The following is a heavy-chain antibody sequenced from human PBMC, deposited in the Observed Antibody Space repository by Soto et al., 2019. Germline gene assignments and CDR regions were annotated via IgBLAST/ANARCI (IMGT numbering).Heavy chain of an antibody. J-gene: IGHJ4*02. CDR3: VRSGDNYNLLDY. CDR2: SSNSGSFT. Sequence: GGSLRLSCAASGFTFSDQYMSWIRQAPGKGLGWVGYSSNSGSFTRYANSVKGRFSISRDNDKNSLYLQINSLRGDDTAIYYCVRSGDNYNLLDYWGQGTPVTVSS. V-gene: IGHV3-11*06. CDR1: GFTFSDQY. D-gene: IGHD1-1*01.